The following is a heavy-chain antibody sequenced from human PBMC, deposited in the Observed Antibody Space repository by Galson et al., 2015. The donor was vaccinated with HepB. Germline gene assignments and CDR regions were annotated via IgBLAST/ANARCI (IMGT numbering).Heavy chain of an antibody. J-gene: IGHJ5*02. CDR1: GGSISSYY. CDR3: ARDSSTGLVAWFDP. CDR2: IYYSGST. Sequence: QVQLQESGPGLVKPSQTLSLTCTVSGGSISSYYWSWIRQPPGKGLEWIGYIYYSGSTNYNPSLKSRVTISVDTSKNQFSLKLSSVTAADTAVYYCARDSSTGLVAWFDPWGQGTLVTVSS. D-gene: IGHD6-13*01. V-gene: IGHV4-59*01.